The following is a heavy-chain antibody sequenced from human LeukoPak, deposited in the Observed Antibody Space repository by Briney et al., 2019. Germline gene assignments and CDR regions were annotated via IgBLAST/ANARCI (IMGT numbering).Heavy chain of an antibody. CDR3: ARGGGYQDY. Sequence: ASVKVSCKASGYTFTNYYIHWVRQAPGQGLEWMGITDPIGGNTNYAQKLQGRVTMTTDKFTSTAYTELRSLRSDDTAVYYCARGGGYQDYWGQGTLVTVSS. CDR2: TDPIGGNT. D-gene: IGHD3-22*01. V-gene: IGHV1-46*01. J-gene: IGHJ4*02. CDR1: GYTFTNYY.